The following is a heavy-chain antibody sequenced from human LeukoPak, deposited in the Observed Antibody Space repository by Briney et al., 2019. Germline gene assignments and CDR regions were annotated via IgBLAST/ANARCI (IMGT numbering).Heavy chain of an antibody. D-gene: IGHD2-2*02. CDR3: ARSEIRHCSSTSCYISWFDP. CDR2: IIPIFGTA. V-gene: IGHV1-69*13. CDR1: GYIFTSYG. J-gene: IGHJ5*02. Sequence: GASVKVSCKASGYIFTSYGISWVRQAPGQGLEWMGGIIPIFGTANYAQKFQGRVTITADESTSTAYMELSSLRSEDTAVYYCARSEIRHCSSTSCYISWFDPWGQGTLVTVSS.